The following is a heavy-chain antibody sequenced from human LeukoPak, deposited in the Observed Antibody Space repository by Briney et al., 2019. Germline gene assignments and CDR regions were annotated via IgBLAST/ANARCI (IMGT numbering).Heavy chain of an antibody. CDR2: ISYDGSNK. V-gene: IGHV3-30*04. CDR1: GFTFSSYA. CDR3: ARDEASGYSSSWGDY. Sequence: GRSLRLSCAASGFTFSSYAMHWVRQAPGKGLEWVAVISYDGSNKYYADSVKGRFTISRDNSKNTLYLQMNSLRAEDTAVYYCARDEASGYSSSWGDYWGQGTLVTVSS. J-gene: IGHJ4*02. D-gene: IGHD6-13*01.